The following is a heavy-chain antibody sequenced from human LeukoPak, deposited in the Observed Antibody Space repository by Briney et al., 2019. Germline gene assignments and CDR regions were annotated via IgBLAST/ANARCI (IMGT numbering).Heavy chain of an antibody. D-gene: IGHD2-2*01. CDR3: ARGYAAAINNGFDP. J-gene: IGHJ5*02. Sequence: SVKVSCEASLGTFSIYAISCVRQGPGQGSGWMGRIIAILGAANYAQKFQSRDTTTPDESTSTAYMELSSLRSEDTAVYSCARGYAAAINNGFDPWGQGTLVTVSS. CDR1: LGTFSIYA. V-gene: IGHV1-69*13. CDR2: IIAILGAA.